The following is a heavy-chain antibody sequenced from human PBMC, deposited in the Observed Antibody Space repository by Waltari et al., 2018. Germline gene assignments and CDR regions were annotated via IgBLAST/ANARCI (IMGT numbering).Heavy chain of an antibody. D-gene: IGHD3-22*01. CDR3: AKLLDSYYGMDV. J-gene: IGHJ6*02. Sequence: QVQLVESGGGVVQPGRSLRLSCAASGFTFSSYGMHWVRQAPGKGLEWVAVISYDGSNKYYADSVKGRFTISRDNSKNTLYLQMNSLRAEDTAVYYCAKLLDSYYGMDVWGQGTTVTVSS. CDR1: GFTFSSYG. CDR2: ISYDGSNK. V-gene: IGHV3-30*18.